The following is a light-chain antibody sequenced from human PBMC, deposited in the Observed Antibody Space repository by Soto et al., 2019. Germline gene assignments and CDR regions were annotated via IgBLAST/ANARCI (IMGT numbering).Light chain of an antibody. V-gene: IGLV2-23*01. CDR1: SSDVGSYNL. CDR3: CSYAGSSTVV. J-gene: IGLJ2*01. CDR2: EGS. Sequence: QSVLTQPASVSGSPGQSITISCTGTSSDVGSYNLVSWYQQHPGKAPKLMIYEGSKRPSGVSNRFSGYKSGNTASLTISGLQAEDEDDYYCCSYAGSSTVVFGGGTKLTVL.